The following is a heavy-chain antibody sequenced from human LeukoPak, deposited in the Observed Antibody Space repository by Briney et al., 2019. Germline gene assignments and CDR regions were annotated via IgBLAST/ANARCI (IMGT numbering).Heavy chain of an antibody. D-gene: IGHD3-22*01. J-gene: IGHJ3*02. CDR1: GGSISSGGYS. Sequence: SETLSLTCAVSGGSISSGGYSWSWIRQPPGKGLEWIGYIYHSGSTYYNPSLKSRVTISVDRSKNQFSLKLSSVTAADTAVYYCARDAKRLFAFDIWGQGTVVTVSS. CDR2: IYHSGST. CDR3: ARDAKRLFAFDI. V-gene: IGHV4-30-2*01.